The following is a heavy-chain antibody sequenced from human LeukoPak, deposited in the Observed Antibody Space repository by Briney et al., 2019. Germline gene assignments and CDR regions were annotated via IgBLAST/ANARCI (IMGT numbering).Heavy chain of an antibody. Sequence: PSETLSLTCTVSGGSISSYYWSWIRQPAGKGLEWIGRIYTSGSTNYNPSLKSRVTMSVDTSKNQFSLKLSSVTAADTDVYYCARSYYYDSSGYYYIDYWGQGTLVTVSS. V-gene: IGHV4-4*07. J-gene: IGHJ4*02. CDR3: ARSYYYDSSGYYYIDY. D-gene: IGHD3-22*01. CDR1: GGSISSYY. CDR2: IYTSGST.